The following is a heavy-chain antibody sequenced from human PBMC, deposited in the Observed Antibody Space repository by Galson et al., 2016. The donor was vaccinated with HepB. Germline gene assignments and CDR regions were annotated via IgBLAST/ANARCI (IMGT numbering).Heavy chain of an antibody. Sequence: SLRLSCAASGLTFSDYGMNWVRQAPGKGLEWLSFTNSGSSYISYGDSVKGRFTVSRDDAKNSLYLQMNTLTAEDTAVYYCAGEPYSGRPLEYWGQGTLVTVSS. CDR2: TNSGSSYI. J-gene: IGHJ4*02. V-gene: IGHV3-21*01. CDR1: GLTFSDYG. CDR3: AGEPYSGRPLEY. D-gene: IGHD1-26*01.